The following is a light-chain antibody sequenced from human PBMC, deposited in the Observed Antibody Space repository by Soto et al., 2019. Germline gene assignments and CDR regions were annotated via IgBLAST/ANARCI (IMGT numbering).Light chain of an antibody. Sequence: EIVLCQPPGPLSLPLGERATPSCRASQSVTSSYLARYRQKPGQAPRLLIYGAASRATGIPDRFSGSGSGTDFTLTISRLEPEDFAVYYCQQYGSAPPTFGQGTKVEIK. CDR1: QSVTSSY. CDR2: GAA. J-gene: IGKJ1*01. V-gene: IGKV3-20*01. CDR3: QQYGSAPPT.